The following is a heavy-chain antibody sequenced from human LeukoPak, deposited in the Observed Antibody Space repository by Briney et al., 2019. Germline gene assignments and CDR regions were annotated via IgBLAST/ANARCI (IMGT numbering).Heavy chain of an antibody. Sequence: PSETLSLTCTVSGGSISSSSYYWGWIRQPPGKGLEWIGSIYYSGSTYYNPSLKSRVTISVDTSKNQFSLKLSSVTAADTAVYYCVRHSRGITMIVVVLSFDYWGQGTLVTVSS. D-gene: IGHD3-22*01. CDR1: GGSISSSSYY. CDR2: IYYSGST. CDR3: VRHSRGITMIVVVLSFDY. J-gene: IGHJ4*02. V-gene: IGHV4-39*01.